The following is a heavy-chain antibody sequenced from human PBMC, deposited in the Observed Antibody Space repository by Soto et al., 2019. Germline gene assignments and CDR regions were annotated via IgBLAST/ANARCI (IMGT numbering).Heavy chain of an antibody. Sequence: QVQLVESGGGVVQPGRSLRLSCAASGFTFSSYAMHWVRQAPGKGLEWVAVISYDGSNKYYADSVKGRFTISRDNSKNTLYLQMNSLGAEDTAVYYCAREGGGQQLEYFQHWGQGTLVTVSS. J-gene: IGHJ1*01. CDR3: AREGGGQQLEYFQH. CDR1: GFTFSSYA. D-gene: IGHD6-13*01. V-gene: IGHV3-30-3*01. CDR2: ISYDGSNK.